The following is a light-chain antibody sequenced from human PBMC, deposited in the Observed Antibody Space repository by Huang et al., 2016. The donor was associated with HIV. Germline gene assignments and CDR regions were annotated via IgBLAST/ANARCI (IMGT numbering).Light chain of an antibody. CDR1: QSISSY. J-gene: IGKJ1*01. Sequence: DIQMTQSPSSLSASVGDRVTITCRASQSISSYLNWYQQKPGKAPKFLIYAASSLQSWVPSRFSGSGSVTDFTLTISSLQPEDFATYYCQQSYSTSWTFGQGTKVEIK. CDR3: QQSYSTSWT. CDR2: AAS. V-gene: IGKV1-39*01.